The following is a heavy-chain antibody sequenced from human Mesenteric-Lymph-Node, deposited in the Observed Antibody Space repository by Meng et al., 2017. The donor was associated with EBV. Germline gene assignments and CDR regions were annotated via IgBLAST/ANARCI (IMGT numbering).Heavy chain of an antibody. D-gene: IGHD3-10*01. J-gene: IGHJ4*02. CDR3: AKVPESRRLWFSF. CDR1: GFTFSTYA. Sequence: VQVLASGGGVVQPGSSLRLSCAASGFTFSTYAMHWVRQAPGKGLEWVALISDDGSNKESADSVKGRFTISRDNSKNTLHLQMNSLRAEDTAVYYCAKVPESRRLWFSFWGQGTLVTVSS. CDR2: ISDDGSNK. V-gene: IGHV3-30*18.